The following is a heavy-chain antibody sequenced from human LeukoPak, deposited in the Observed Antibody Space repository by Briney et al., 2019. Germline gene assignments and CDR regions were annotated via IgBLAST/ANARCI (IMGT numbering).Heavy chain of an antibody. Sequence: PGESLRLSCAASGFTFSSSAMCWVRQAPGKGLEWVSAISGRGSSTYYAGSVKGRFTISRENSKNTLYLQMNSLRGEDTAVYYCAKGRVWFGELLFTMDVWGQGTTVTVSS. J-gene: IGHJ6*02. CDR1: GFTFSSSA. D-gene: IGHD3-10*01. CDR2: ISGRGSST. V-gene: IGHV3-23*01. CDR3: AKGRVWFGELLFTMDV.